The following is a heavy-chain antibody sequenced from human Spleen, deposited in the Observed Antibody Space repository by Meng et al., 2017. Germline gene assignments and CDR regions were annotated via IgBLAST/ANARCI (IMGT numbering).Heavy chain of an antibody. J-gene: IGHJ4*02. CDR1: GGYCSEYY. CDR3: ARGPTTMAHDFNY. V-gene: IGHV4-34*01. Sequence: QVRLQGAGAGLLNPSVTLALTCVGSGGYCSEYYCSWIRRPPGKGLEWFREINHSGRSNYNPSRESRATISVDTSQNNLSLKVSSVTAADSAVYYCARGPTTMAHDFNYWGQGTLVTVSS. CDR2: INHSGRS. D-gene: IGHD4-11*01.